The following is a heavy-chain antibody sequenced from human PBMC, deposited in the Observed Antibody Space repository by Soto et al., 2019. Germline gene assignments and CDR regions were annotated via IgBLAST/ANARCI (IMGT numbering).Heavy chain of an antibody. J-gene: IGHJ4*02. Sequence: QVQLVQSGAEVKKPGSSVKVSCKASGGTFSSYTISWVRQAPGQGLEWMGRIIPILGIANYAQKFQGRVTITADKSTRTAYMELSSLRSEDTAVYYCATGGYYYDSSGYYLSRFFDYWGQGTLVTVSS. D-gene: IGHD3-22*01. V-gene: IGHV1-69*02. CDR3: ATGGYYYDSSGYYLSRFFDY. CDR2: IIPILGIA. CDR1: GGTFSSYT.